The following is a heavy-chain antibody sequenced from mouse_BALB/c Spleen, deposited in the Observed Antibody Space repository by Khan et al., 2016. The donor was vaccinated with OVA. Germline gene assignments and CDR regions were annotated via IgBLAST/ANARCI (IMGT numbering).Heavy chain of an antibody. CDR3: AINGCGSYEIWDY. J-gene: IGHJ2*01. Sequence: VQLQQSGTVLARPGASVKMSCKASGYTFTNYWMHWVKQRPGQGLEWIGTINPGNSDTNYNQKITGKAKLTAVTSTSTPYMELSSLTTADSAVYDSAINGCGSYEIWDYWGQGTTLTVSS. CDR1: GYTFTNYW. CDR2: INPGNSDT. D-gene: IGHD1-1*02. V-gene: IGHV1-5*01.